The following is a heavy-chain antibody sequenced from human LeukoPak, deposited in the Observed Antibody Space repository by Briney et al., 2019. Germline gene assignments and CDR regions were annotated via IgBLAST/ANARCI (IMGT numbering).Heavy chain of an antibody. V-gene: IGHV4-34*01. Sequence: SGTLSLTCAVYGGTFSGYYWSWIRQPPGKGLDWLGEINHGGSTNYNPSLKRGVTTSVDTSKNQSFLKLCSVTAADTAVYYCARVPYYYESSGYYSNWEFDYWGEGTLVTASS. J-gene: IGHJ4*02. CDR1: GGTFSGYY. CDR2: INHGGST. CDR3: ARVPYYYESSGYYSNWEFDY. D-gene: IGHD3-22*01.